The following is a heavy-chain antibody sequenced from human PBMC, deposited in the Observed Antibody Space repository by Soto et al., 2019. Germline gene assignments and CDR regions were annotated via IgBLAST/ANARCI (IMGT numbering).Heavy chain of an antibody. J-gene: IGHJ4*02. CDR2: IYYSGST. Sequence: PSETLSLTCTVSGGSISSSSYYWGWIRQPPGKGLEWIGSIYYSGSTYYNPSLKSRVTISVDTSKNQFSLKLSSVTAADTAVYYCARLTMVRGVISNYFDYWGQGTLVTVS. CDR1: GGSISSSSYY. V-gene: IGHV4-39*01. D-gene: IGHD3-10*01. CDR3: ARLTMVRGVISNYFDY.